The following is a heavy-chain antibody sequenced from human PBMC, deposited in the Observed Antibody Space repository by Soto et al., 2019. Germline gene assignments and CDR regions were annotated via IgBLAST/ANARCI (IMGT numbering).Heavy chain of an antibody. CDR1: GYTFGSFG. J-gene: IGHJ4*02. CDR3: ARGNGPARNH. V-gene: IGHV1-18*01. D-gene: IGHD6-6*01. CDR2: MSAYNGNT. Sequence: QVQLVQSGAEVKKPGASVKVSCKASGYTFGSFGISWVRQAPGQGLEWMGWMSAYNGNTNYARKVQDSVTMTRDTSTSTAYMELRSLRSDDTAVYYCARGNGPARNHLGQGTLVTVSS.